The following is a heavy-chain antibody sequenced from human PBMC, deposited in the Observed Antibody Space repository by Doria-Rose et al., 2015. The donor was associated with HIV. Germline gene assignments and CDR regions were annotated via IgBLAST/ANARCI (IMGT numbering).Heavy chain of an antibody. V-gene: IGHV2-26*01. D-gene: IGHD6-13*01. CDR2: ILSDDER. Sequence: QVTLKESGPVLVKPTETLTLTCTVSGVSLSSPGMGVSWIRQPPGKALEWLANILSDDERSYKTSLKSSLTISRGTSKSQVVITMTDMDPVDTATYYCARIKSSRWYHKYYFDFWGQGTLVIVSA. J-gene: IGHJ4*02. CDR3: ARIKSSRWYHKYYFDF. CDR1: GVSLSSPGMG.